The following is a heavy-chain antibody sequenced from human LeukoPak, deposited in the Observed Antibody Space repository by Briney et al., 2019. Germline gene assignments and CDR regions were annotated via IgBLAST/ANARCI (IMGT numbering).Heavy chain of an antibody. V-gene: IGHV3-30*18. Sequence: GGSLRLSCAASGFTFSSYGIHWVRQAPGKGLEWVAVISYDGDNKNYADSVKGRFTISRDDSKNTVYLQMNSLRTEGTAVYYCAKGSSTSSGNYYGVDVWGQGTTVTVSS. D-gene: IGHD2-2*01. J-gene: IGHJ6*02. CDR2: ISYDGDNK. CDR3: AKGSSTSSGNYYGVDV. CDR1: GFTFSSYG.